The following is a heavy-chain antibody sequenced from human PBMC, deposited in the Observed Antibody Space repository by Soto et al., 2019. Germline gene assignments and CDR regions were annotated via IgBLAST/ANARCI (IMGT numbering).Heavy chain of an antibody. CDR1: GYSFTSYW. V-gene: IGHV5-51*01. Sequence: GESLTISCKGSGYSFTSYWIGWVRQMPGKGLEWMGIIYPGDSDTRYSPSFQGQVTISADKSISTAYLQWSSLKASDTAMYYCARRGYSYGPRDYYYYMDVWGKGTTVTVSS. CDR2: IYPGDSDT. CDR3: ARRGYSYGPRDYYYYMDV. J-gene: IGHJ6*03. D-gene: IGHD5-18*01.